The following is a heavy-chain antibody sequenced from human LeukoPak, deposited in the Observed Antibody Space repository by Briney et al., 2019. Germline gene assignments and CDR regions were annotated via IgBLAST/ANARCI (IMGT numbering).Heavy chain of an antibody. CDR1: GYTFTSYG. CDR3: ARDDGIAAAGTWFDP. CDR2: ISAYNGNT. J-gene: IGHJ5*02. V-gene: IGHV1-18*01. D-gene: IGHD6-13*01. Sequence: GASVKVSCKASGYTFTSYGISWVRQAPGQGLEWMGWISAYNGNTNYAQKLQGRVTMTTDTSTSTAYMELRSLRSDDTAVYYCARDDGIAAAGTWFDPRGQGTLVTVSS.